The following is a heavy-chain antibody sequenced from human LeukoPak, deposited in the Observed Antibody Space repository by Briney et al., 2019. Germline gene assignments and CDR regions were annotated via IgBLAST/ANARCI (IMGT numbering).Heavy chain of an antibody. V-gene: IGHV4-31*03. CDR3: ARHPHSGSGWYGEYFQH. CDR2: IYYSGST. CDR1: GGSISSGGYY. Sequence: PSQTLSLTCTVSGGSISSGGYYWSWIRQHPGKGLEWIGYIYYSGSTYYNPSLKSRVTIPVDTSKNQFSLKLSSVTAADTAVYYCARHPHSGSGWYGEYFQHWGQGTLVTVSS. J-gene: IGHJ1*01. D-gene: IGHD6-19*01.